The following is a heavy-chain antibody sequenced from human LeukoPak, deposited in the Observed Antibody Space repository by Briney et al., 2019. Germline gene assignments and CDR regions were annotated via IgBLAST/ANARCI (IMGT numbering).Heavy chain of an antibody. CDR2: IYSGGST. Sequence: GGSLRLSCAASGFIVRNYYLSWVRQAPGKGLEWVSVIYSGGSTYYADSVEGRFTISRDNAKNSLYLQMNSLRAEDTAVYYCARDLRDYYDSSGPLDVWGKGTTVTVSS. CDR3: ARDLRDYYDSSGPLDV. D-gene: IGHD3-22*01. CDR1: GFIVRNYY. V-gene: IGHV3-53*01. J-gene: IGHJ6*04.